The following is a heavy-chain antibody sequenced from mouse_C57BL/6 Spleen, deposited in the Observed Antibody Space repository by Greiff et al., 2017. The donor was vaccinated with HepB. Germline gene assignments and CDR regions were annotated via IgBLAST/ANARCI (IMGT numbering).Heavy chain of an antibody. CDR3: AREERIYYGYDDAMDY. D-gene: IGHD2-2*01. V-gene: IGHV1-76*01. CDR2: IYPGSGNT. J-gene: IGHJ4*01. Sequence: VQLQESGAELVRPGASVKLSCKASGYTFTDYYINWVKQRPGQGLEWIARIYPGSGNTYYNEKFKGKSTLTAEKSSSTAYMQLSSLTSEDSAVYVCAREERIYYGYDDAMDYWGQGTSVTVSS. CDR1: GYTFTDYY.